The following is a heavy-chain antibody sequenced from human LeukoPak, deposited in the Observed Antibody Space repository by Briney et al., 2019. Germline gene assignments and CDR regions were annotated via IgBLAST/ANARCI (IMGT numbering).Heavy chain of an antibody. CDR1: GFTVSRNY. J-gene: IGHJ3*02. CDR2: IHSGGST. V-gene: IGHV3-66*01. Sequence: GGSLRLSCAASGFTVSRNYMSWVRQAPGKGLEWVSVIHSGGSTYYADSVKGRFTISRDNSKNTLYLQMNSLRAEDTAVYYCAGDPGGNQNGFDIWGQGTMVTVSS. CDR3: AGDPGGNQNGFDI. D-gene: IGHD3-16*01.